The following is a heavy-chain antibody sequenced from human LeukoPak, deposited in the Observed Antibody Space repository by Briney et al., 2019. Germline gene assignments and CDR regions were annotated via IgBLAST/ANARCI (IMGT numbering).Heavy chain of an antibody. J-gene: IGHJ4*02. Sequence: ASVQVSCKASGYTFTGYYMHWVRQAPGQGLEWMGWINPNSGGTNYAQKFQGRVTMTRETSISTAYMELSRLRSDDTAVYYCARDREALNTDYYFDYWGQGTLVTVSS. D-gene: IGHD1-26*01. CDR2: INPNSGGT. CDR1: GYTFTGYY. V-gene: IGHV1-2*02. CDR3: ARDREALNTDYYFDY.